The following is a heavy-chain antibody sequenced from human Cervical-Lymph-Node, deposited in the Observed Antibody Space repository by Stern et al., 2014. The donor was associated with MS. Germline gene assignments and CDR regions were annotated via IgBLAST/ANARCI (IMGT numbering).Heavy chain of an antibody. V-gene: IGHV3-74*01. D-gene: IGHD3-22*01. Sequence: EVQLVESGGGLVQPGGSLSLSWAASGFPFSGYWMPWVRQAPGKGLVWVSRINSEWSTTTYADYVKGRFTISTDNAKNTLYLQMNSLRAEDTALYYCARDRDDSSGYYPFDYWGQGTLVTVSS. CDR2: INSEWSTT. J-gene: IGHJ4*02. CDR3: ARDRDDSSGYYPFDY. CDR1: GFPFSGYW.